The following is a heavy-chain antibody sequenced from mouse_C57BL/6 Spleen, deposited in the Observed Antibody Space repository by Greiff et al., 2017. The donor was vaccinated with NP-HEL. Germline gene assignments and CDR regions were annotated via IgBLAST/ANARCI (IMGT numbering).Heavy chain of an antibody. D-gene: IGHD5-5*01. Sequence: VQRVESGPELVKPGASVKISCKASGYAFSSSWMNWVKQRPGKGLEWIGRIYPGDGDTNYNGKFKGKATLTADKSSSTAYMQLSSLTSEDSAVYFCARSHYQYYFDYWGQGTTLTVSS. CDR1: GYAFSSSW. J-gene: IGHJ2*01. CDR2: IYPGDGDT. CDR3: ARSHYQYYFDY. V-gene: IGHV1-82*01.